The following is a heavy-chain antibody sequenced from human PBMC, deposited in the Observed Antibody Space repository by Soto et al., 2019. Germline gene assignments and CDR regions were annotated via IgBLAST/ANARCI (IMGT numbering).Heavy chain of an antibody. Sequence: GGSLRLSCAASGFTVGSNYMSWVRQAPGKGLEWVSVIYSEGTPYYADSVKGRFTISRENSNNTLYLHMNNLRAEDTAVYYCARSTYYDILAGSYYYYAMGVWGQGTTVTVSS. V-gene: IGHV3-53*01. J-gene: IGHJ6*02. CDR1: GFTVGSNY. CDR3: ARSTYYDILAGSYYYYAMGV. D-gene: IGHD3-9*01. CDR2: IYSEGTP.